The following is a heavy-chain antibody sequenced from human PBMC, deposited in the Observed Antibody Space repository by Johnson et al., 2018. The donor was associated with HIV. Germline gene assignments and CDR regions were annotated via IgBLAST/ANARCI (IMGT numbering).Heavy chain of an antibody. V-gene: IGHV3-30*02. CDR2: IRYDGSKM. CDR3: ARGGYYYDSYVAFDI. J-gene: IGHJ3*02. D-gene: IGHD3-22*01. Sequence: QVQLVESGGGLVQPGGSQRLSCAASGFTFSSYGMHWVRQAPGKGLEWVAFIRYDGSKMYYADSVKGRFTISRDNSKNPVYMQMNTLRAEDTAVYYCARGGYYYDSYVAFDICGQGTMVTVSS. CDR1: GFTFSSYG.